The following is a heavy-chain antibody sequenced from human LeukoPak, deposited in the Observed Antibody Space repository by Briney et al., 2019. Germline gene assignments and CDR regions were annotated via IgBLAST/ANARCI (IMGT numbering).Heavy chain of an antibody. CDR1: GYSISSGYY. J-gene: IGHJ4*02. CDR2: IYHSGST. Sequence: KPSETLSLTCTVSGYSISSGYYWGWIRQPPGTGLEWIGSIYHSGSTYYNPSLKSRVTISVDTSKNQFSLKLSSVTAADTAVYYCARARLIVVVPAATSYYFDYWGQGTLVTVSS. CDR3: ARARLIVVVPAATSYYFDY. D-gene: IGHD2-2*01. V-gene: IGHV4-38-2*02.